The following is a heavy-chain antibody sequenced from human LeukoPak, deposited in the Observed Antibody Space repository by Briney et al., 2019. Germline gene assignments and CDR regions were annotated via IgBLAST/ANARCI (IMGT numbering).Heavy chain of an antibody. J-gene: IGHJ4*02. D-gene: IGHD3-22*01. CDR1: GGSISSYY. CDR3: AREGYDSSGYVDY. Sequence: PSETLSLTCTVSGGSISSYYWNWIRQPPGKGLEWIGYIYYSGSTNYNPSLKSRVTISVDTSKNQFSLKLSSVIAADTAVYYCAREGYDSSGYVDYWGQGTLVTVSS. V-gene: IGHV4-59*12. CDR2: IYYSGST.